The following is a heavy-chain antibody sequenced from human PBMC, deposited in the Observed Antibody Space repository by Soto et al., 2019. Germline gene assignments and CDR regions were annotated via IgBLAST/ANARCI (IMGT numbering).Heavy chain of an antibody. Sequence: QMQLVQSGPEVKKPGTSVKVSCKASGFTFTSSAMQWVRQARGQRLEWIGWIVVGSGNTTYAQKSQERVTNTRDMSTSTAYMELSSLRSDDTAVYYCAAARAVVPAAIRFDPWGQGTLVTVAA. CDR3: AAARAVVPAAIRFDP. V-gene: IGHV1-58*02. J-gene: IGHJ5*02. CDR2: IVVGSGNT. D-gene: IGHD2-2*01. CDR1: GFTFTSSA.